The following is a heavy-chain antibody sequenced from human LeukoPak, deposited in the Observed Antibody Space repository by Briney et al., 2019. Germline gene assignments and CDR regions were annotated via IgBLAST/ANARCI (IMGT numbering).Heavy chain of an antibody. D-gene: IGHD3-10*01. CDR3: ATGGRITMVRGVIHPFDY. CDR2: ISGSGGST. Sequence: SCKASGGTFSSYAMSWVRQAPGKGLEWVSAISGSGGSTYYADSVKGRFTISRDNSKNTLYLQMNSLRAEDTAVYYCATGGRITMVRGVIHPFDYWGQGTLVTVSS. CDR1: GGTFSSYA. J-gene: IGHJ4*02. V-gene: IGHV3-23*01.